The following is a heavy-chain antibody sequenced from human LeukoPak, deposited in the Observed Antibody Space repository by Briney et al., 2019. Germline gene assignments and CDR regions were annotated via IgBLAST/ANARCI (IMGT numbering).Heavy chain of an antibody. J-gene: IGHJ6*02. V-gene: IGHV4-34*01. CDR1: GGSFSGYY. Sequence: SETLSLTCAVYGGSFSGYYWSWIRQPPGTGLEWIGEINHSGSTNYNPSLKSQVTISVDTSKNQFSLKLSSVTAADTAVYYCAGPGEAGIYYGMDVWGQGTTVTVSS. CDR3: AGPGEAGIYYGMDV. CDR2: INHSGST. D-gene: IGHD3-16*01.